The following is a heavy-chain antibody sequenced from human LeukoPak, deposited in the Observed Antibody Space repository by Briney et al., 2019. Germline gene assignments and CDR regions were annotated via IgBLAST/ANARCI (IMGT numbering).Heavy chain of an antibody. J-gene: IGHJ4*02. CDR2: ISGSGGST. Sequence: GSLRLSCAASGFTFSSYAMSWVRQAPGKGLEWVSAISGSGGSTYYADSVKGRFTISRDNSKNTLYLQMNSLRAEDTAVYYCAKAPPAGGYSYGYVDYWGQGTLVTVSS. V-gene: IGHV3-23*01. CDR1: GFTFSSYA. D-gene: IGHD5-18*01. CDR3: AKAPPAGGYSYGYVDY.